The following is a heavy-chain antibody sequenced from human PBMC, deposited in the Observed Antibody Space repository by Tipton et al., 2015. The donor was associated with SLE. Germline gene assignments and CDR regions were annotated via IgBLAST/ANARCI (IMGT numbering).Heavy chain of an antibody. CDR2: IYHSGST. J-gene: IGHJ6*02. V-gene: IGHV4-38-2*02. CDR3: ASRHGIDV. CDR1: GYSISSGYY. Sequence: TLSLTCTVSGYSISSGYYWGWIRQPPGKGLEWIGSIYHSGSTYYNPSLKSRVTISVDRSKNQFSLKLSSVTAADTAVYYCASRHGIDVWGQGTTVTVSS.